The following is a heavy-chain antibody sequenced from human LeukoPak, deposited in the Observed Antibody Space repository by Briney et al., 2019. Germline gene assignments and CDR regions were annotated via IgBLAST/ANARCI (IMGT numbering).Heavy chain of an antibody. Sequence: SQTLSLTRAVSGGSISSGGYSWSWIRQPPGKGLEWIGYIYHSGSTYYNPSLKSRVTISVDRSKNQFSLKLSSVTAADTAVYYCARYSSGWHDAFDIWGQGTMVTVSS. V-gene: IGHV4-30-2*01. J-gene: IGHJ3*02. D-gene: IGHD6-19*01. CDR1: GGSISSGGYS. CDR3: ARYSSGWHDAFDI. CDR2: IYHSGST.